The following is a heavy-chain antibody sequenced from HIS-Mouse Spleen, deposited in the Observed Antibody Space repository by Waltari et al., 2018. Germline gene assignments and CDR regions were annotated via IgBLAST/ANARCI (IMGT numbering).Heavy chain of an antibody. D-gene: IGHD6-13*01. J-gene: IGHJ2*01. CDR2: IDSSGST. V-gene: IGHV4-39*07. CDR3: AREIPYSSSWYDWYFDL. CDR1: GGSISSSSYY. Sequence: QLQLQESGPGLVKPSETLSLTCTVSGGSISSSSYYWGWIRQPPGKGLEWIGSIDSSGSTYSTPSLKSRVTISVDTSKNQCSWKLSSVTAADTAVYYCAREIPYSSSWYDWYFDLWGRGTLVTVSS.